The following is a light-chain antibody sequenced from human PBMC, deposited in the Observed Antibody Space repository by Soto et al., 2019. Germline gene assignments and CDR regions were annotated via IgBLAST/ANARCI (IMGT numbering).Light chain of an antibody. Sequence: QSALTQPASVSGSPGQSITISCTGTSSDVGGYNYVSWYQQHPGKAPKLMIYDVSNRPLGVSNRFSGSKSGNTASLTISGLQAEDEADYYCSSYTSSTLVFGGGTKLTVL. CDR2: DVS. V-gene: IGLV2-14*01. J-gene: IGLJ2*01. CDR3: SSYTSSTLV. CDR1: SSDVGGYNY.